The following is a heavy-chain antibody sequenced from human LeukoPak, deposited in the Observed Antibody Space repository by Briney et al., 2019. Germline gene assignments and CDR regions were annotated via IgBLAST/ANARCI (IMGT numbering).Heavy chain of an antibody. J-gene: IGHJ5*02. CDR2: IYYSGST. D-gene: IGHD3-22*01. CDR1: GGSISSYY. V-gene: IGHV4-59*08. Sequence: PSETLSLTCTVSGGSISSYYWSWIRQPPGKGLEWIGYIYYSGSTNYNPSLKSRVTISVDTSRNQFSLKLSSVTAADTAVYCCARLGGYYDSSGYYYWFDPWGQGTLVTVSS. CDR3: ARLGGYYDSSGYYYWFDP.